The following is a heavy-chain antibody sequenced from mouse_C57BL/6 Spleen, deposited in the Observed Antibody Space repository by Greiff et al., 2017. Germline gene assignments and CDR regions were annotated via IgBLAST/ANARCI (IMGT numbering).Heavy chain of an antibody. J-gene: IGHJ3*01. CDR3: TRAGGAAY. V-gene: IGHV1-15*01. CDR2: IAPETGGT. CDR1: GYTFTDYE. Sequence: QVQLQQSGAELVRPGASVTLSCKASGYTFTDYEMHWVKQTPVHGLEWIGAIAPETGGTAYNQKFKGKAILTADKSSSTAYMELRSLTSEDSAVYYCTRAGGAAYWGQGTLVTVSA.